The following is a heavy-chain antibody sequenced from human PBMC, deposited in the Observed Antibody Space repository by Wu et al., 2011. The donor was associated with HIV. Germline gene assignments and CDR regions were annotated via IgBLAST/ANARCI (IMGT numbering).Heavy chain of an antibody. D-gene: IGHD3-9*01. J-gene: IGHJ6*02. CDR1: GGSLSDYA. V-gene: IGHV1-69*05. CDR2: TSPMFGSA. CDR3: ARGPRDMLTGFSSQFHMDV. Sequence: QFQLVQSGTEVKRPGSSVKLSCNASGGSLSDYAISWVRQAPGQGLEWMGGTSPMFGSANYAQTFQDRVTLTTDESTSTVYLKLTSLRSEDTAVYFCARGPRDMLTGFSSQFHMDVWGQGPRSPSL.